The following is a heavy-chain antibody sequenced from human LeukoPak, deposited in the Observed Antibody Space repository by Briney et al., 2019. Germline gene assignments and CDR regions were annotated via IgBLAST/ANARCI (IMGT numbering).Heavy chain of an antibody. CDR3: VRDPSSGSPRFDP. V-gene: IGHV7-4-1*02. Sequence: ASVKVSCKASGYTFTRYAMNWVRQAPGQGLEWMGWINTNTGKPTYVQGFTGRFVFSLDTSVSTAYLQISSLKAEDTAVYYCVRDPSSGSPRFDPRGQGTLVTVSS. D-gene: IGHD3-22*01. J-gene: IGHJ5*02. CDR1: GYTFTRYA. CDR2: INTNTGKP.